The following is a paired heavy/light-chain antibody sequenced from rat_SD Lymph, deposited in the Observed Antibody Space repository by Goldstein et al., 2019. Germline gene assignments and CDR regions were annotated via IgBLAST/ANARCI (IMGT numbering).Heavy chain of an antibody. CDR1: GFTFSNYG. V-gene: IGHV5-34*01. D-gene: IGHD1-5*01. CDR2: ISSSSSYI. J-gene: IGHJ2*01. Sequence: EVQLVESGGGLVQPGRSLKLSCLASGFTFSNYGMNWIRQAPGKGLEWVASISSSSSYIYYADTVKGRFTISRDNAKNTLYLQMTSLRSEDTALYYCARHRTDWGQGVMVTVSS. CDR3: ARHRTD.
Light chain of an antibody. V-gene: IGKV3S6*01. Sequence: DTVLTQSPALAVSLGQRVTISCRASKSVSTYMHWYQQKSGQQPKLLIYSASNLESGVPSRFSGSGSGTDFTLTIDPVEADDIANYYCQQSNELPWTFGGGTKLELK. CDR1: KSVSTY. CDR3: QQSNELPWT. J-gene: IGKJ1*01. CDR2: SAS.